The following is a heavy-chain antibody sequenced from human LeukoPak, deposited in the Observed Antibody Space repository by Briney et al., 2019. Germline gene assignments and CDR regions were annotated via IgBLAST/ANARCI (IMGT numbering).Heavy chain of an antibody. CDR3: ARTNAFDI. Sequence: SETLSLTCAVSGGSISPYHWSWIRQPPGKGLEWIGYIYYSGSTNYNPSLKSRVTISVDTSKNQFSLRLSSVTAADTAVYYCARTNAFDIWGQGTMVTVSS. CDR2: IYYSGST. J-gene: IGHJ3*02. CDR1: GGSISPYH. V-gene: IGHV4-59*01.